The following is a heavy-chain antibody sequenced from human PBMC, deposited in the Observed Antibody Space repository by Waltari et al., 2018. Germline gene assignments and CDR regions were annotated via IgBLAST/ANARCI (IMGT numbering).Heavy chain of an antibody. J-gene: IGHJ4*02. D-gene: IGHD4-17*01. V-gene: IGHV3-23*01. Sequence: EVQLLESGGGLVQPGGSLRLSCAASGFTFSSYAMSWVRQAPGKGREWVSAISGSGGSTYYADSVKGRFTISRDNSKNTLYLQMNSLRAEDTAVYYCATNDYGDFGGYWGQGTLVTVSS. CDR2: ISGSGGST. CDR1: GFTFSSYA. CDR3: ATNDYGDFGGY.